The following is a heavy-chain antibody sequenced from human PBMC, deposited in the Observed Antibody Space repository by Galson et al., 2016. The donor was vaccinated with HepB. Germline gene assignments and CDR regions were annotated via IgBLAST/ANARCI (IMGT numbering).Heavy chain of an antibody. Sequence: QSGAEVKKPGESLKISCKGSGYSFARYWIGWVRQLPGKGLEWMGIIYPGDSETRYSPSFQGQVTISVDKSISTAYLQWSSLKASDTAMYYCARHPLHSYGYGPFDYWGQGTLVTVSS. V-gene: IGHV5-51*01. CDR1: GYSFARYW. CDR3: ARHPLHSYGYGPFDY. CDR2: IYPGDSET. D-gene: IGHD5-18*01. J-gene: IGHJ4*02.